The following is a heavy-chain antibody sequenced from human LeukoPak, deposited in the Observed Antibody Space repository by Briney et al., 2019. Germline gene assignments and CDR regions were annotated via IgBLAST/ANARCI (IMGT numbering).Heavy chain of an antibody. J-gene: IGHJ1*01. CDR1: GFTFSSHW. V-gene: IGHV3-7*01. CDR2: INPDGRDT. CDR3: TSWGDTAAEYFQR. Sequence: GGSLRLSCAASGFTFSSHWMSWVRQAPGKGLEWVAHINPDGRDTYYVDSVKGRFTISRDNAQNSMYLQMNSLRVEDTAVYYCTSWGDTAAEYFQRWGQGTLVTVSS. D-gene: IGHD2-21*02.